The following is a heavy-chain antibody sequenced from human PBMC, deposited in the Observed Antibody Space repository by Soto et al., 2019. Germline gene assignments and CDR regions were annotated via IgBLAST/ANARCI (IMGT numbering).Heavy chain of an antibody. CDR1: GFTFSNYA. CDR3: AKGHYYYDSSGYRHFDY. V-gene: IGHV3-23*01. D-gene: IGHD3-22*01. CDR2: LRIGGSIT. J-gene: IGHJ4*02. Sequence: EVQLLESGGGLVQPGGSLRLSCAASGFTFSNYAMSWVRQAPGKGLEWVSTLRIGGSITYYADSVKGRFTVSRDNSKNTLYLLMNCLRAEDTAVYYCAKGHYYYDSSGYRHFDYWGQGTLVTVSS.